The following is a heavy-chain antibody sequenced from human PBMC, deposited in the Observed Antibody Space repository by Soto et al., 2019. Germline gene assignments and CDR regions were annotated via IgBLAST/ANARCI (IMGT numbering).Heavy chain of an antibody. J-gene: IGHJ5*02. CDR3: ARQLGHDYINNWFDP. CDR1: GYRFTSYW. Sequence: PGESLKISCKGAGYRFTSYWIAWVRQMPGKGLEWMGIIYPGDSDARYSPSFQGQVTISVDKSISTAYLQWSSLKASDTAIYYCARQLGHDYINNWFDPWGHGTLVTVSS. D-gene: IGHD4-4*01. CDR2: IYPGDSDA. V-gene: IGHV5-51*01.